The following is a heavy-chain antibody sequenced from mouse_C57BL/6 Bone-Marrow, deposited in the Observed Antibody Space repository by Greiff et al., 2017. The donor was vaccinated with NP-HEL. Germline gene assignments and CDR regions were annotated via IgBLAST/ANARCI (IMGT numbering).Heavy chain of an antibody. Sequence: EVKLQESGGGLVKPGGSLKLSCAASGFTFSSYAMSWVRQTPEKRLEWVATISDGGSYTYYPDNVKGRFTISRDNAKNNLYLQMSHLKSEDTAMYYCARDPSIYDGYLFAYWGQGTLVTVSA. V-gene: IGHV5-4*01. CDR2: ISDGGSYT. CDR3: ARDPSIYDGYLFAY. D-gene: IGHD2-3*01. CDR1: GFTFSSYA. J-gene: IGHJ3*01.